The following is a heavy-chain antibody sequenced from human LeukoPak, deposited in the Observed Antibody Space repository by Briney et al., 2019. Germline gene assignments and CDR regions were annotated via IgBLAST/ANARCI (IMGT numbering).Heavy chain of an antibody. CDR3: ARDRNSGFFDY. CDR2: VSGSGDNT. Sequence: GGSLRLSWAASGFTFNNYAMTWVRQAPGKGLEWVSVVSGSGDNTNYADSVKGRFTISRDNSKNTLFLQMNSLRAEDTAVYYCARDRNSGFFDYWGQGTLDTVSS. J-gene: IGHJ4*02. CDR1: GFTFNNYA. V-gene: IGHV3-23*01. D-gene: IGHD1-26*01.